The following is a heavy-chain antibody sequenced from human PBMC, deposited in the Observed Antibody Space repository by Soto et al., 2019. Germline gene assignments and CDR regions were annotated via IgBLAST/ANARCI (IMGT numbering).Heavy chain of an antibody. CDR2: FDPEDGET. D-gene: IGHD2-15*01. J-gene: IGHJ5*02. Sequence: ASVTVSCKVSGYTLTELSMHWVRQAPGQGLEWMGGFDPEDGETIYAQKFQGRVTMTEDTSTDTAYMELSSLRSEDTAVFYCATAADCSGGSCYSSNYFDPWRQGTLVTVSS. V-gene: IGHV1-24*01. CDR1: GYTLTELS. CDR3: ATAADCSGGSCYSSNYFDP.